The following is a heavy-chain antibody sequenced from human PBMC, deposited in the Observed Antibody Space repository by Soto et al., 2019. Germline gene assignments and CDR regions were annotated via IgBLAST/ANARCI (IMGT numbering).Heavy chain of an antibody. D-gene: IGHD2-8*02. CDR2: ILVDGRT. J-gene: IGHJ3*02. CDR1: GFICSSYD. Sequence: GSLRLSCAASGFICSSYDMSWFCQAPGKGLEWVSTILVDGRTFYVDSVKGRFTISRDSSQNTVYLQMNSLTAGDTALYYCAKATATGGGAFDICGQGTMVTVSS. V-gene: IGHV3-23*01. CDR3: AKATATGGGAFDI.